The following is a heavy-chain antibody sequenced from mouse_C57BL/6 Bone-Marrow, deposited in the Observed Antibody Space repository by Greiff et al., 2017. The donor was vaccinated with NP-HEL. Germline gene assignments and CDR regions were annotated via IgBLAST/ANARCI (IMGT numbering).Heavy chain of an antibody. J-gene: IGHJ1*03. CDR2: IYPGDGDT. D-gene: IGHD2-4*01. Sequence: LVESGAELVKPGASVKISCKASGYAFSSYWMNWVKQRPGKGLEWIGQIYPGDGDTNYNGKFKGKATLTADKSSSTAYMQLSSLTSEDSAVYFCARTGDYDVAWYFDVWGTGTTVTVSS. CDR3: ARTGDYDVAWYFDV. V-gene: IGHV1-80*01. CDR1: GYAFSSYW.